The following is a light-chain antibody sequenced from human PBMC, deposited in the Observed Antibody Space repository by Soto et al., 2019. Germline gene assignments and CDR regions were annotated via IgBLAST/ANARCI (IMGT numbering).Light chain of an antibody. J-gene: IGLJ1*01. CDR3: LSYTCSTIYV. CDR2: DVS. CDR1: SSDVGAYKY. V-gene: IGLV2-8*01. Sequence: QSALTQPPSASGSPGQSVTISCTGTSSDVGAYKYVSWYQHHPGKAPKLVIYDVSERPSGVPDRFSGSKSGNTASLTVSGLQAEDEADYFCLSYTCSTIYVLGTGTKLTFL.